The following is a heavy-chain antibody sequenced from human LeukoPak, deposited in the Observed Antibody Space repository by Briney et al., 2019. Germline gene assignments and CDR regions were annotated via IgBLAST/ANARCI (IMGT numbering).Heavy chain of an antibody. V-gene: IGHV4-39*01. CDR1: GGSISSSSYY. CDR3: ASRDSLFLGRSSIVY. CDR2: IYYSGST. J-gene: IGHJ4*02. D-gene: IGHD2-21*02. Sequence: PSESLSLTCTVAGGSISSSSYYWGWIRQPPGKGLEWIGSIYYSGSTYYNPSLNSRVTISVATSETQFSLKLRSVTPADTAVYYCASRDSLFLGRSSIVYWGQGTLVTVSS.